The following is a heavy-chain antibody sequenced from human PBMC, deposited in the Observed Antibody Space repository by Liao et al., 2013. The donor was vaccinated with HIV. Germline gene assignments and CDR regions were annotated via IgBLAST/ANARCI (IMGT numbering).Heavy chain of an antibody. J-gene: IGHJ3*02. CDR3: ARAVSSDNYHDAFDT. D-gene: IGHD3-22*01. CDR1: GGSIIYGGYS. Sequence: QVQLQESGPGLVKPSETLSLTCAVSGGSIIYGGYSWSWIRQSPGKGLEWIGYFYHSGTAYYSPSLKSRVSISVDMSKNQFSLKLRSVTAADTAVYYCARAVSSDNYHDAFDTWGQGTMVTVSS. CDR2: FYHSGTA. V-gene: IGHV4-30-2*06.